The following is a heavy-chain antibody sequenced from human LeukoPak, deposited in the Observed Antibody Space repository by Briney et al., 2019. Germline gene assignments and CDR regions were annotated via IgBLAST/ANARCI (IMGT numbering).Heavy chain of an antibody. CDR1: GGSISSYY. J-gene: IGHJ4*02. V-gene: IGHV4-4*07. CDR2: IYTSGST. D-gene: IGHD3-22*01. Sequence: KTSETLSLTCTVSGGSISSYYWSWIRQPAGKGLERIGRIYTSGSTNYNPSLKSRVTMSVDTSKNQFSLKLSSVTAADTAVYYCARDFRYYDSSGYYYFDYWGQGTLVTVSS. CDR3: ARDFRYYDSSGYYYFDY.